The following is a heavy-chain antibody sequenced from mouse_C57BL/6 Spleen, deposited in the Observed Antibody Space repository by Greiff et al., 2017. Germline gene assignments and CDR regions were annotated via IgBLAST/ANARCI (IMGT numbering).Heavy chain of an antibody. CDR1: GFTFSDYG. D-gene: IGHD2-4*01. Sequence: EVHLLESGGGLVKPGGSLKLSCAASGFTFSDYGMHWVRQAPEKGLEWVAYISSGSSTIYYADTVKGRFTISRDNAENTLFLQMTSLRSEDTAMYYCASYDYDNWYFDVWGTGTTVTVSS. V-gene: IGHV5-17*01. CDR3: ASYDYDNWYFDV. J-gene: IGHJ1*03. CDR2: ISSGSSTI.